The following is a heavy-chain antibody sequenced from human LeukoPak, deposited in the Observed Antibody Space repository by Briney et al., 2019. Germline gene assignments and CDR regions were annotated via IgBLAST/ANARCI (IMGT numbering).Heavy chain of an antibody. V-gene: IGHV4-30-2*01. CDR1: GGSISSGGYY. CDR2: IYHSGST. D-gene: IGHD6-6*01. J-gene: IGHJ4*02. CDR3: ARHELAARRLDY. Sequence: SETLSLTCTVSGGSISSGGYYWSWIRQPPGKGLEWIGYIYHSGSTYYNPSLKSRVTISVDRSKNQFSLKLSSVTAADTAVYYCARHELAARRLDYWGQGTLVTVSS.